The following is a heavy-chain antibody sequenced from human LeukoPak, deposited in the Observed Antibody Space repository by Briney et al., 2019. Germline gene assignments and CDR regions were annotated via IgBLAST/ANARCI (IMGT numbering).Heavy chain of an antibody. CDR3: ARGRGYRFPYYYYYYMDV. J-gene: IGHJ6*03. D-gene: IGHD6-13*01. CDR2: INHSGST. CDR1: GGSFSGCY. Sequence: SETLSLTCAVYGGSFSGCYWSWIRQPPGKGLEWIGEINHSGSTNYNPSLKSRVTISVDTSKNQFSLKLSSVTAADTAVYYCARGRGYRFPYYYYYYMDVWGKGTTVTVSS. V-gene: IGHV4-34*01.